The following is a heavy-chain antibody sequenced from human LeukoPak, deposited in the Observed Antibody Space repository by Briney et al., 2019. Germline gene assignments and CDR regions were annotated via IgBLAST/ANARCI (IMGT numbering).Heavy chain of an antibody. CDR3: ASLIFGGENWFDP. Sequence: GASVKVSCKASGYTFTSYYMHWVRQAPGQGLEWMGIINPSGGSTSYAQKFQGRVTMTRDTSASTVYMELSSLRSEDTAVYYCASLIFGGENWFDPWGQGTLVTVSS. V-gene: IGHV1-46*01. D-gene: IGHD3-3*01. CDR1: GYTFTSYY. J-gene: IGHJ5*02. CDR2: INPSGGST.